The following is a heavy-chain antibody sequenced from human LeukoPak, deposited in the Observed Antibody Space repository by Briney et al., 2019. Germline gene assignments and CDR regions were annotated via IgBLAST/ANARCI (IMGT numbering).Heavy chain of an antibody. J-gene: IGHJ4*02. V-gene: IGHV4-59*01. CDR2: TCYSGSGDT. CDR1: GGSIRSYY. D-gene: IGHD3-22*01. Sequence: SETLSLTCTVSGGSIRSYYWSWIRQAPGKGLEWIGYTCYSGSGDTNYNPSLQSRVTFSIDTSRNQFSLNLNSVTAADTAVYYCARSYDSSGYYYGFESWGQGTLVTVSS. CDR3: ARSYDSSGYYYGFES.